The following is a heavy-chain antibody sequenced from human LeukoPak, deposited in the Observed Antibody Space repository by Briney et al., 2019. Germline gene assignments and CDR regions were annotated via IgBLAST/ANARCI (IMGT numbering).Heavy chain of an antibody. CDR2: IYTSGST. CDR1: GGSISSYY. D-gene: IGHD6-19*01. Sequence: SETLSLTCTVSGGSISSYYWSWIRQPAGKGLEWIGRIYTSGSTNYNPSLKSRVTMSVDTSKNQFSLKLSSVTAADTAVYYCAKPEIAVLAINYFFDYWGQGTLVTVSS. V-gene: IGHV4-4*07. CDR3: AKPEIAVLAINYFFDY. J-gene: IGHJ4*02.